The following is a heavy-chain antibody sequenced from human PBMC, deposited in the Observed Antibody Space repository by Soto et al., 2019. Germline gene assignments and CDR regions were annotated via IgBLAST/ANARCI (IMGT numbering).Heavy chain of an antibody. CDR2: SSGSGDRT. D-gene: IGHD3-22*01. V-gene: IGHV3-23*01. J-gene: IGHJ4*02. CDR3: WKDDGGYTSTAPH. CDR1: GITISNYP. Sequence: EVQLLESGGGLVQPGGSLRLSCAASGITISNYPMSWVRQAPGKGLDWVSGSSGSGDRTYYADSAKGRFTISKDSSRNSLSLQLDSLGVEDTAVYFCWKDDGGYTSTAPHWGQGSLVTVAS.